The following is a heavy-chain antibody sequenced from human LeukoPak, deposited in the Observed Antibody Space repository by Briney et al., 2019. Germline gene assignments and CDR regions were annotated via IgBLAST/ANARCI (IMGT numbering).Heavy chain of an antibody. CDR1: GFTFNNYP. J-gene: IGHJ4*02. CDR3: XXXIIGYHRPFDY. Sequence: GGSLRLSCAASGFTFNNYPMSWVRQAPGKGLEWVSSISGGGSNTYYADSVKGRFTISRDNSKDTVYLQMNSLRAEDTAVYYCXXXIIGYHRPFDYWGQGTLVTVSS. CDR2: ISGGGSNT. D-gene: IGHD3-22*01. V-gene: IGHV3-23*01.